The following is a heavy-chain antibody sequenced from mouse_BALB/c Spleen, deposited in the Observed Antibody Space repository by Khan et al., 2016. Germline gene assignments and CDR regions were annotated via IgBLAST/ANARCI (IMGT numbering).Heavy chain of an antibody. J-gene: IGHJ3*01. CDR2: VRSKAYNHAT. D-gene: IGHD2-3*01. CDR3: ILDGYPVVY. Sequence: QLEESGGGLVQPGGSMKLSCAASGFNFTDAWMDWVRQSPEKGLEWVAEVRSKAYNHATYYTESVKGRLTISRDDSKNSVYLQMNNLSPEGIGIYYCILDGYPVVYWGQGTLVTVSA. V-gene: IGHV6-6*01. CDR1: GFNFTDAW.